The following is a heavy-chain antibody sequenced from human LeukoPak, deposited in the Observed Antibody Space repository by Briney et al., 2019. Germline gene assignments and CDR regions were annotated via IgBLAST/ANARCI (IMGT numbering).Heavy chain of an antibody. D-gene: IGHD1-14*01. CDR1: GGSISSYF. V-gene: IGHV4-59*01. Sequence: SETLSLTCTVSGGSISSYFRSWIRQPPGKGLEWIGYIYYSGSTNYNPSLKSRVTISVDTSKNQFSLKLSSVTAADTAVYYCARDSSRLGNDYWGQGTLVTVSS. CDR3: ARDSSRLGNDY. CDR2: IYYSGST. J-gene: IGHJ4*02.